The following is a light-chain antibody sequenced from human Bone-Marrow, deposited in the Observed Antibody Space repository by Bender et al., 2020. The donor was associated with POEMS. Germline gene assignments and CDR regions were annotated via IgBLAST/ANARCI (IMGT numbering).Light chain of an antibody. V-gene: IGLV1-40*01. Sequence: QSVLTQPPSVSGAPGQRVTISCTGSSSNTGSGYDINWYQHLPGTAPKLLIYGYNNRPSGVSDRFSGSQSGNTASLTISGLRAEDEADYYCSSSASGTWVFGGGTKLTVL. CDR3: SSSASGTWV. CDR1: SSNTGSGYD. CDR2: GYN. J-gene: IGLJ3*02.